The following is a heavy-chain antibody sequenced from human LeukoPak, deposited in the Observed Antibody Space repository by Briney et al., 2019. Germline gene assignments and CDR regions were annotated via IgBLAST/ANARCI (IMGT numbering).Heavy chain of an antibody. Sequence: GGSLRLSCAASGFTFSSYAMSWVRQAPGKGLEWVSAISGSGGSTYYADSVKGRFTISRDNSKNTLYLQMNSLRAEDTAVYYCAKDAYFDWLPPTGFDYWGQGTLVTVSS. CDR3: AKDAYFDWLPPTGFDY. D-gene: IGHD3-9*01. CDR1: GFTFSSYA. V-gene: IGHV3-23*01. J-gene: IGHJ4*02. CDR2: ISGSGGST.